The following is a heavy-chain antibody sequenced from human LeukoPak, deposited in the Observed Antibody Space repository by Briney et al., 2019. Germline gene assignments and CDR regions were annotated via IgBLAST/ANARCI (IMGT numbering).Heavy chain of an antibody. J-gene: IGHJ4*02. Sequence: GGSLRLSLGASGFTFSDYYMSWVRQAPGKGVEWVSYIISSGSTIYYADSVKGRFTISRDNAKNSLYPQMNSLRAEDTAVYYCASGSHYDLWSGYYTAFDYWGQGTLVTVSS. D-gene: IGHD3-3*01. V-gene: IGHV3-11*04. CDR3: ASGSHYDLWSGYYTAFDY. CDR1: GFTFSDYY. CDR2: IISSGSTI.